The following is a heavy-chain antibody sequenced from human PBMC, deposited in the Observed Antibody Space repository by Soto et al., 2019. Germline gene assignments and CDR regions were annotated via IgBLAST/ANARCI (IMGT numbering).Heavy chain of an antibody. Sequence: GESLKISCQASGYSFTTYWIAWVRQTPGRGLEWMGIIYPGDSEIKYSPSFDGQVTFSVDKSTSTAYLQWIGLKTSDTGMYFCARSPARNSLAPFDFWGQGSQVTVSS. D-gene: IGHD2-21*01. CDR3: ARSPARNSLAPFDF. V-gene: IGHV5-51*01. J-gene: IGHJ4*02. CDR2: IYPGDSEI. CDR1: GYSFTTYW.